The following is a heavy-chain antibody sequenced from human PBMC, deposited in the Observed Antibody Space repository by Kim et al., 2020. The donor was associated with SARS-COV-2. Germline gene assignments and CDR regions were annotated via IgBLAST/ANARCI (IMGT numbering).Heavy chain of an antibody. V-gene: IGHV4-34*01. CDR2: INHSGST. CDR3: ARVYFYYVAGNWFDP. Sequence: SETLSLTCAVYGGSFSGYYWSWIRQPPGKGLEWIGEINHSGSTNYNPSLKSRVTISVDTSKNQFSLKLSSVTAADTAVYYCARVYFYYVAGNWFDPWGQGTLVTVSS. D-gene: IGHD3-10*02. CDR1: GGSFSGYY. J-gene: IGHJ5*02.